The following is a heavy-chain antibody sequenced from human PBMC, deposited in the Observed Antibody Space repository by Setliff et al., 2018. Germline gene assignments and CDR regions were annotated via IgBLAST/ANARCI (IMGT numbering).Heavy chain of an antibody. D-gene: IGHD5-18*01. CDR3: ARDRTAYSYGLDV. CDR1: GGSISPYF. Sequence: SETLSLTCTVSGGSISPYFWSWVRQPPGKGLEWIGYIYHNGNTNFNPSLKTRVTMSVDTSKNQFALNLRSVTAADSAVYYCARDRTAYSYGLDVWGQGTTVTVSS. J-gene: IGHJ6*02. V-gene: IGHV4-59*01. CDR2: IYHNGNT.